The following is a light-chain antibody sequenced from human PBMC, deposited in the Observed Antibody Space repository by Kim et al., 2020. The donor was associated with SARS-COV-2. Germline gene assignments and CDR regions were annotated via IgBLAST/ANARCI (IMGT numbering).Light chain of an antibody. CDR3: QQYGTSPLT. CDR2: GAS. CDR1: QSLYSTS. J-gene: IGKJ4*01. V-gene: IGKV3-20*01. Sequence: SPGERAPLSCRASQSLYSTSLAWYQQKPGQAPRVLIYGASARATGIPDRFSGSGSGTAFTLTISRLEPGDFAVYYCQQYGTSPLTFGGGTKVDIK.